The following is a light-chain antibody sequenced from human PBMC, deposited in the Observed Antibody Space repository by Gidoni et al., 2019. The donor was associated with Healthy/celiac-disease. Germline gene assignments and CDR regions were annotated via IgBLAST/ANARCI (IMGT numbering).Light chain of an antibody. J-gene: IGKJ4*01. V-gene: IGKV3-20*01. CDR3: QQYGSSPRILT. CDR1: QSVSSSY. Sequence: EIVLTQSPSTLSLSPGERATLSCRASQSVSSSYLAWYQQKPGQAPRLLIYGASSRATGIPDRFSGSGSGRDFTLTISRLEPEDFAVYYCQQYGSSPRILTFGGGTKVEIK. CDR2: GAS.